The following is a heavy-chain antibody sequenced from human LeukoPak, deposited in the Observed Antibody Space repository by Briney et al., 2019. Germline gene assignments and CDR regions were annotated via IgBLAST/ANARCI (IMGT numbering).Heavy chain of an antibody. J-gene: IGHJ4*02. CDR3: ARYATVTSFDY. D-gene: IGHD4-17*01. V-gene: IGHV4-59*08. Sequence: SETLSLTCTVSGGSISSYYWSWIRQPPGKGLEWIGYIYYSGSTNYNPSLKSRVTISVDTSKNQFSLKLSSVTAADTAVYYWARYATVTSFDYWGQGTLVTVSS. CDR1: GGSISSYY. CDR2: IYYSGST.